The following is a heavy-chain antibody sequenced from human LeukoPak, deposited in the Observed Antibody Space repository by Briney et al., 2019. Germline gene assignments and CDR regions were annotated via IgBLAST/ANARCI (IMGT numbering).Heavy chain of an antibody. D-gene: IGHD2-21*02. Sequence: ASVKVSCKASRYIFTSYYIHWVRQAPGQGLEWMGWINPNSGGTNYAQKFQGRVTMTRDTSISTGYMELSRLRSDDTAVYYCASSVMTPAGAFDIWGQGTMVTVSS. CDR2: INPNSGGT. V-gene: IGHV1-2*02. J-gene: IGHJ3*02. CDR3: ASSVMTPAGAFDI. CDR1: RYIFTSYY.